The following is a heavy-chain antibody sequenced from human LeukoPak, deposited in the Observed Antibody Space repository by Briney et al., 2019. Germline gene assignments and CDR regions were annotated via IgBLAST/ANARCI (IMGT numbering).Heavy chain of an antibody. V-gene: IGHV3-21*01. D-gene: IGHD5-12*01. CDR3: AKAWPYAFDI. J-gene: IGHJ3*02. CDR1: GFTFSSYS. Sequence: GGSLRLSCAASGFTFSSYSMNGVRQARGKGLEWFSSISSSSSYIYYADSVKGRFTISRDNAKNSLYLQMNSLRAEDTAVYYCAKAWPYAFDIWGQGTMVTVSS. CDR2: ISSSSSYI.